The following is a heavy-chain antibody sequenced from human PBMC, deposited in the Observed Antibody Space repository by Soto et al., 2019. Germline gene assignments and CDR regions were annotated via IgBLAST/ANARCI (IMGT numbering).Heavy chain of an antibody. V-gene: IGHV3-66*01. D-gene: IGHD1-26*01. CDR2: IYSAGNT. Sequence: AGGSLRLSCAASGFTFSNYAVTWVRQAPGKGLEWISIIYSAGNTYYADSVKGRFTISRDNSKNTLYLQMNSLGAEDTAVYYCARDFVVGGPTINYYYGMDVWGQGTTVTVSS. CDR3: ARDFVVGGPTINYYYGMDV. J-gene: IGHJ6*02. CDR1: GFTFSNYA.